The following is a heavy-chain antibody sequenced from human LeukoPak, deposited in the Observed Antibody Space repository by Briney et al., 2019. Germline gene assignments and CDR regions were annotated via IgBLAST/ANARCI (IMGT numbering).Heavy chain of an antibody. CDR1: GFSFSTSW. Sequence: GGSLRLSCAASGFSFSTSWMHWFRQGPGRGLVWVSRITSDGRTTIYADSVKGRFSISRDNSKNTLFLQMDSLRADDTAVYYCARDRYYVPDYWGQGTLVTVSS. V-gene: IGHV3-74*01. D-gene: IGHD3-16*01. CDR2: ITSDGRTT. CDR3: ARDRYYVPDY. J-gene: IGHJ4*02.